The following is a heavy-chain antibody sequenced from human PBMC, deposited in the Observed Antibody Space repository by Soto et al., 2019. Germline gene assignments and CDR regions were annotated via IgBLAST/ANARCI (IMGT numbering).Heavy chain of an antibody. V-gene: IGHV3-53*01. D-gene: IGHD1-26*01. CDR1: GFVVDRTY. J-gene: IGHJ3*02. CDR3: ARGGVQDAFDI. Sequence: SGGSLRLSCAASGFVVDRTYMTWVCQAPGKGLEWVSVIYSGGGTYYADSVEGRFTISRDTSKNTLHLQMNDLRAEDTALYYCARGGVQDAFDIWGQGTMVTVSS. CDR2: IYSGGGT.